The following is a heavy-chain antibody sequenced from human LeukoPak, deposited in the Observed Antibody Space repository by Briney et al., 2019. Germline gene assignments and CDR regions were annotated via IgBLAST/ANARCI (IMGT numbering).Heavy chain of an antibody. V-gene: IGHV4-59*01. Sequence: PSETLSLTCTVSGGSISSYYWSWIRQPPGKGLEWIGYIYYSGSTNYNPSLKSRVTISVDTSKNQFSLKLSSVTAADTAVYYCATTMVRKLQFDYWGQGTLVTVSS. CDR1: GGSISSYY. D-gene: IGHD3-10*01. CDR2: IYYSGST. CDR3: ATTMVRKLQFDY. J-gene: IGHJ4*02.